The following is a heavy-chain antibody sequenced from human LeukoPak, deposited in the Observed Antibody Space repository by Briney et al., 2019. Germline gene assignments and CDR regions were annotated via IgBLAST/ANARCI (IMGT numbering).Heavy chain of an antibody. CDR3: ARTIYYYESTSYFSDAFDV. J-gene: IGHJ3*01. CDR2: ISPTSAYI. V-gene: IGHV3-21*01. Sequence: PGGSLRLSRAATGFTLSGHSMNWVRQAPGKGLDRVSSISPTSAYIYYQDSVKGRFTISRDDAKKSLYLEMDSLRAEDTAVYYCARTIYYYESTSYFSDAFDVRGQGTMVTVSS. CDR1: GFTLSGHS. D-gene: IGHD3-22*01.